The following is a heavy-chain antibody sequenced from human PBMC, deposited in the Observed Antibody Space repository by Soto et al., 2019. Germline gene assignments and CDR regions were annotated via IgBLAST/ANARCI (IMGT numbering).Heavy chain of an antibody. V-gene: IGHV3-23*01. CDR1: GFTFSSYA. CDR3: SKDLGFGPNGDPNDSLDI. D-gene: IGHD3-10*01. Sequence: PGGSLRLSCAASGFTFSSYAMSWVRQAPGKGLEWVSAISGSGGSTYYADSVKGRFTISRDNSKNTLYLQMNSLRAEDTAVYYCSKDLGFGPNGDPNDSLDIWGKGTMVTVS. J-gene: IGHJ3*02. CDR2: ISGSGGST.